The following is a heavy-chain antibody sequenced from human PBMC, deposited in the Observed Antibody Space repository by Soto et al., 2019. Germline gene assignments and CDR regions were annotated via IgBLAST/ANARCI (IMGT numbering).Heavy chain of an antibody. CDR1: GFTVSSNY. J-gene: IGHJ4*02. Sequence: PGGSLRLSCAASGFTVSSNYMGWVRQAPGKGLEWVSVIYSGGSTYYADSVKGRFTISRHNSKNTLYLQMNSLRAEDTAVYYCARDARREYSGYVIDYWGRGTLVTVSS. D-gene: IGHD5-12*01. V-gene: IGHV3-53*04. CDR3: ARDARREYSGYVIDY. CDR2: IYSGGST.